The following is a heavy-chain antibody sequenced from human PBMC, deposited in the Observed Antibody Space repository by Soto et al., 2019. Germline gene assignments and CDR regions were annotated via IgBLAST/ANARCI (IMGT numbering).Heavy chain of an antibody. Sequence: QVQLVQSGAKVKKPGASVKVSCKASGYTFTSYGISWVRQAPGQGLEWMGWISAYNGNTNYAQKLQGRVTMTTDTSTSTAYMELRSLRSDDTAVYYCATHSKGYCSGGSCYGMDVWGQGTTVTVSS. V-gene: IGHV1-18*04. D-gene: IGHD2-15*01. CDR1: GYTFTSYG. CDR2: ISAYNGNT. CDR3: ATHSKGYCSGGSCYGMDV. J-gene: IGHJ6*02.